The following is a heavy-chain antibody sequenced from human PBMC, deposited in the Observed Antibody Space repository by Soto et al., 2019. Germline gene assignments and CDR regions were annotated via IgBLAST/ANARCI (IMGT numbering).Heavy chain of an antibody. Sequence: QLQLQESGPGLGKPSETLSLTCNVSGGPISSSSYYWGWLRQPPGKGLEWIGSIYYSGSFYYNPSLKSRVTISVDTSKNQFSLKLSSVTAADTAVYYCAKHSYYDSSAYYTNCDYWGQGTLVTVSS. CDR1: GGPISSSSYY. CDR2: IYYSGSF. J-gene: IGHJ4*02. V-gene: IGHV4-39*01. D-gene: IGHD3-22*01. CDR3: AKHSYYDSSAYYTNCDY.